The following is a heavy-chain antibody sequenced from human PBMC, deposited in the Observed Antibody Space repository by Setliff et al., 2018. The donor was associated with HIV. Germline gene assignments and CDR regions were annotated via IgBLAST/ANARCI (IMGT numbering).Heavy chain of an antibody. V-gene: IGHV3-74*01. CDR2: ITSDGSTT. CDR3: ARSSGFH. J-gene: IGHJ4*02. Sequence: PGESLKISCAASGFTFSSYWMHWVRQAPGRGLVWVSRITSDGSTTAYADSVKGRFTISRDNTRNTLYLQMNSLRAEDTAVYYCARSSGFHWGQGTLVTVSS. CDR1: GFTFSSYW. D-gene: IGHD6-19*01.